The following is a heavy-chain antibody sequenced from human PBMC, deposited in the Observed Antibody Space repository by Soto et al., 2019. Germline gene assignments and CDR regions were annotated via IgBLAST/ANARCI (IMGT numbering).Heavy chain of an antibody. CDR2: IYYSGST. Sequence: SETLSLTCTVSGGSISSSSYYWGWIRQPPGKGLEWIGSIYYSGSTYYNPSLKSRVTISVDTSKNQFSLKLSSVTAADTAVYYCAGEMTTVTIFDYWGQGTLVTVSS. V-gene: IGHV4-39*01. CDR1: GGSISSSSYY. D-gene: IGHD4-17*01. J-gene: IGHJ4*02. CDR3: AGEMTTVTIFDY.